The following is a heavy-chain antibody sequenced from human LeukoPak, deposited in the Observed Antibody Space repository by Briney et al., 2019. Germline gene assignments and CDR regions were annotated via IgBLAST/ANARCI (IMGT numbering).Heavy chain of an antibody. V-gene: IGHV4-59*01. CDR1: GGSISSYY. J-gene: IGHJ4*02. Sequence: SETLSLTCTVSGGSISSYYWSWIRQPPGKGLEWIGYIYYSGSTNYNPSLKSRVTISVDTSKNQFSLKLSSVTAADTAVYYCARKVVGAIYYFDYWGQGTLVTVS. CDR2: IYYSGST. CDR3: ARKVVGAIYYFDY. D-gene: IGHD1-26*01.